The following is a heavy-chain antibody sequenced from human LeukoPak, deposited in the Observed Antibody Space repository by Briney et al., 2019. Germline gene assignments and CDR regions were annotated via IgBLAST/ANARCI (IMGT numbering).Heavy chain of an antibody. D-gene: IGHD3-16*01. V-gene: IGHV1-46*03. CDR1: VFTFTNYN. CDR2: INPSGGST. J-gene: IGHJ4*02. CDR3: ARRGIGYYCDY. Sequence: ASVKVSCKASVFTFTNYNMHWVRQAPGQGLEWMGVINPSGGSTSYAQKFQGRVTMTRDTSTRTVYMELSRLRSEDTAVYYCARRGIGYYCDYCGQGSLVTVSS.